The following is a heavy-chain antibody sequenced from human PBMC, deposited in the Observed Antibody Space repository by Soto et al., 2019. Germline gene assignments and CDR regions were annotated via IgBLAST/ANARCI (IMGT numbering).Heavy chain of an antibody. V-gene: IGHV4-31*03. J-gene: IGHJ6*03. D-gene: IGHD3-3*01. CDR2: IYYSGST. Sequence: PSETLSLTCTVSGGSISSGGYYWSWIRQHPGKGLEWIGYIYYSGSTNYNPSLKSRVTISVDTSKNQFSLKLSSVTAADTAVYYCARLSRWSGYYYYYMDVWGKGTTVTVSS. CDR1: GGSISSGGYY. CDR3: ARLSRWSGYYYYYMDV.